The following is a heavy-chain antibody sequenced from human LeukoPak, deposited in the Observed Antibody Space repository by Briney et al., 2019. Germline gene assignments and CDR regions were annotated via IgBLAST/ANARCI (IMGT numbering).Heavy chain of an antibody. Sequence: PGGSLRLSCAASGFTFSSYSMNWVRQAPGKGLEWVSSISSSSSYIYYADSVKGRFTISRDNAKNSLYLQMNSLRAEDTAVYYCASGTRPHTGMDVWGKGTTVTVSS. CDR1: GFTFSSYS. D-gene: IGHD1-7*01. CDR3: ASGTRPHTGMDV. V-gene: IGHV3-21*01. CDR2: ISSSSSYI. J-gene: IGHJ6*03.